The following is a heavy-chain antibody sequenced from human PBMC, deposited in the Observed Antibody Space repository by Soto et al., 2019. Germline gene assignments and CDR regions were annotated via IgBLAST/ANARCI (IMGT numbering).Heavy chain of an antibody. CDR1: GFTFSSYA. V-gene: IGHV3-23*01. Sequence: GGSLRLSCAASGFTFSSYAMSWVRQAPGKGLEWVSAISGSGGSTYYADSVKGRFTISRDNAKNSLYLQMNSLRAEDTAVYYCARDEGNYDFWSGYYLNWFDPWGQGTLVTVSS. J-gene: IGHJ5*02. CDR3: ARDEGNYDFWSGYYLNWFDP. CDR2: ISGSGGST. D-gene: IGHD3-3*01.